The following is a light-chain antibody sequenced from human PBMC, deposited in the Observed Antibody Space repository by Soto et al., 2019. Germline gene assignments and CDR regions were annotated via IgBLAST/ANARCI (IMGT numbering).Light chain of an antibody. Sequence: QSALTQPASVSGSPGQSITISCTGTSSDVGGYNYVSWYQQHPVKAPKLMIYDVSNRPSGVSNRFSGSKSGNTASLTISGLQAEYEADYYCSSYTSTSTIVVFVGRTKLTVL. CDR1: SSDVGGYNY. CDR2: DVS. J-gene: IGLJ2*01. CDR3: SSYTSTSTIVV. V-gene: IGLV2-14*01.